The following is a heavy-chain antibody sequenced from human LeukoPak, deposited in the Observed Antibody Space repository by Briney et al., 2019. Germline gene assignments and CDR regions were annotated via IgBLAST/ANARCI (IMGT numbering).Heavy chain of an antibody. CDR2: ISYGGSNK. D-gene: IGHD3-22*01. V-gene: IGHV3-30*04. Sequence: GGSLRLSCAASGFTFSSYAMHWVRQAPGKGLEWVAVISYGGSNKYYADSVKGRFTISRDNSKNTLYLQMNSLRAEDTAVYYCARGPDYYDSSGYGAFDIWGQGTMVTVSS. CDR3: ARGPDYYDSSGYGAFDI. J-gene: IGHJ3*02. CDR1: GFTFSSYA.